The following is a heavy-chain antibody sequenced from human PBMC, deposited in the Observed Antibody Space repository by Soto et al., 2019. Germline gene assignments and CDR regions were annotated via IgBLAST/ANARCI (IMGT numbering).Heavy chain of an antibody. Sequence: GGSLRLSCADSGFSFSLYGMHWVRQAPGKGLEWVAVISHDGSKKNYADSVKGRFTISRDNSKKALYLRMDSLRSEDTAVYYCAMAPKPNWNPDLDYWGQGTLVTVSS. V-gene: IGHV3-30*03. CDR3: AMAPKPNWNPDLDY. J-gene: IGHJ4*02. CDR1: GFSFSLYG. D-gene: IGHD1-1*01. CDR2: ISHDGSKK.